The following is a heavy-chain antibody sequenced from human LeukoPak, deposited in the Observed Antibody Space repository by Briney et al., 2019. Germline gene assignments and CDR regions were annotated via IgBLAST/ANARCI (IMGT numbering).Heavy chain of an antibody. CDR2: ISSSSSYI. J-gene: IGHJ4*02. CDR1: GFTFSSYA. Sequence: GGSLRLSCAASGFTFSSYAMSWVRQAPGKGLEWVSSISSSSSYIYYADSVKGRFTISRDNAKNSLYPQMNSLRAEDTAVYYCARAKWDCSFDYWGQGTLVTVSS. CDR3: ARAKWDCSFDY. V-gene: IGHV3-21*01. D-gene: IGHD2-21*01.